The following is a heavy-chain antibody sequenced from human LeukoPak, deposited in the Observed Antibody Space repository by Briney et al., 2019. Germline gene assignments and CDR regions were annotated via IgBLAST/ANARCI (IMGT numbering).Heavy chain of an antibody. V-gene: IGHV4-34*01. CDR1: SGSFSGYY. D-gene: IGHD3-10*01. Sequence: KPSETLSLTCAVYSGSFSGYYWSWIRQPPGKGLEWIGEINHSGSTNYNPSLKSRVTISVDTSKNQFSLKLSSVTAADTAVYYCARGRGAPDYWGQGTLVTVSS. J-gene: IGHJ4*02. CDR3: ARGRGAPDY. CDR2: INHSGST.